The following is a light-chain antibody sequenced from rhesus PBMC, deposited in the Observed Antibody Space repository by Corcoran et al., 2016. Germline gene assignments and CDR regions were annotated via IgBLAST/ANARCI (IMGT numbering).Light chain of an antibody. Sequence: DIQLTQSPSSLSASVGDRVTITCRPSENVNNHLNWYQQKPGKAPKLLIYTASTLQTGVPYRFSGSGAGTDYTFTISGLQPEDVATYFGQQGYDTPYSFGQGTKVEIK. V-gene: IGKV1-74*01. CDR2: TAS. CDR1: ENVNNH. CDR3: QQGYDTPYS. J-gene: IGKJ2*01.